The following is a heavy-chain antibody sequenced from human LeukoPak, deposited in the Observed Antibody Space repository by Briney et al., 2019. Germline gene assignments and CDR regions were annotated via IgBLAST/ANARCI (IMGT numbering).Heavy chain of an antibody. CDR1: VGSISSYY. CDR3: ASRGDYDAFDI. CDR2: IYHSGST. Sequence: SETPSLTCTVSVGSISSYYWSWIRQPPGKGLEWIGEIYHSGSTNYNPSLKSRVTISVDKSKNQFSLKLSSVTAADTAVYYCASRGDYDAFDIWGQGTMVTVSS. V-gene: IGHV4-59*12. J-gene: IGHJ3*02. D-gene: IGHD4-17*01.